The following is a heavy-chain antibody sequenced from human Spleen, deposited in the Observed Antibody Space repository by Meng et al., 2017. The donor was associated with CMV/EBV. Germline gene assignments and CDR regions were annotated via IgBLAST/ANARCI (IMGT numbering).Heavy chain of an antibody. D-gene: IGHD3-3*01. CDR3: ASDFWSGYYSAYYGMDV. V-gene: IGHV4-59*01. Sequence: SETLSLTCSVSGDSISNYYLTWIRQAPGKGLEWIGYTYYSGTTRSNPSLKSRVAMSVDTSKKQFSLKLTSVTAADTAVYYCASDFWSGYYSAYYGMDVWGQGTTVTVSS. CDR2: TYYSGTT. CDR1: GDSISNYY. J-gene: IGHJ6*02.